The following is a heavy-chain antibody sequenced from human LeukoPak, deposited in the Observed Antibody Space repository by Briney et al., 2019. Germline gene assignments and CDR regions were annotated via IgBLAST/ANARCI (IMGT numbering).Heavy chain of an antibody. Sequence: ASVKVSCKASGGTFSRYAISWGPQGPGQGLEWMGSIIPIFGTANYAQKFQGRVTTTTDESTSTAYMELSRLRSADTALYYCASSVGGYELCYAFDSWGQGRMVTVSS. D-gene: IGHD5-12*01. CDR3: ASSVGGYELCYAFDS. V-gene: IGHV1-69*05. CDR2: IIPIFGTA. CDR1: GGTFSRYA. J-gene: IGHJ3*02.